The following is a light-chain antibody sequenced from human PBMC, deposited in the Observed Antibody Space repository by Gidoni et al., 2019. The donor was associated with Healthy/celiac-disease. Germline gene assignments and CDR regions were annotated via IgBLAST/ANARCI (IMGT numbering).Light chain of an antibody. Sequence: DIQMTQSPSSLSASVGDRVTITCQASQDISNYLNWYQQKPGKASKLLIYDASNLETGVPSRFSGSGSGTDFTFTISSLQPEDIATYYCQQYDNLPRLTFGGGTQVEIK. J-gene: IGKJ4*01. V-gene: IGKV1-33*01. CDR2: DAS. CDR1: QDISNY. CDR3: QQYDNLPRLT.